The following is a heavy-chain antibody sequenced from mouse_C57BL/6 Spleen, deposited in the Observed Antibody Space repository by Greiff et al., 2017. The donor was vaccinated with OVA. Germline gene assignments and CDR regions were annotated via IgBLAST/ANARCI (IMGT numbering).Heavy chain of an antibody. CDR2: IYPGGGYT. CDR1: GYTFTNYW. V-gene: IGHV1-63*01. J-gene: IGHJ1*03. Sequence: QVHVKQSGAELVRPGTSVKMSCKASGYTFTNYWIGWAKQRPGHGLEWIGDIYPGGGYTNYNEKFKGKATLTADKSSSTAYMQFSSLTSEDSAIYYCARRHYGSSYWYVDVWGTGTTVTVSS. D-gene: IGHD1-1*01. CDR3: ARRHYGSSYWYVDV.